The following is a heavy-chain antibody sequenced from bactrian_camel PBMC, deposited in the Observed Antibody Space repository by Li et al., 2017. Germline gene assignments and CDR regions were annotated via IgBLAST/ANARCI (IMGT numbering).Heavy chain of an antibody. CDR1: GYDISTYS. V-gene: IGHV3S9*01. Sequence: HVQLVESGGDSVQPGGSLTLSCKVSGYDISTYSLAWFRQHPSGNGRQGIAAVDSDGTTTYADSSKGRFTISRDSAKNTLDLQMNSLESDDSAMYYCVAERSSQICGNWFFRGEALIWGQGTQVTVS. CDR3: VAERSSQICGNWFFRGEALI. CDR2: VDSDGTT. D-gene: IGHD2*01. J-gene: IGHJ4*01.